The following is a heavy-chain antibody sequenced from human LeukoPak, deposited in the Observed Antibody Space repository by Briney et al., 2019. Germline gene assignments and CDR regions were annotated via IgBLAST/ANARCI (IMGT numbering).Heavy chain of an antibody. Sequence: PGWSLRLSCASSGFTFSSYEMNWVRQAPGKGLEWVSYISSSGSTIYYADSVKGRFAISRDNAKNSLYLQMNTLRAEDTGVYYCARGPGYCSSSSCYRPPPFDYWGQGTLVTVSS. V-gene: IGHV3-48*03. CDR3: ARGPGYCSSSSCYRPPPFDY. J-gene: IGHJ4*02. CDR2: ISSSGSTI. CDR1: GFTFSSYE. D-gene: IGHD2-2*01.